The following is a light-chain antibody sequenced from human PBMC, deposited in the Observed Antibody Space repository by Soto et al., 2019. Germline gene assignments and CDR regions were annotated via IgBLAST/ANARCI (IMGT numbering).Light chain of an antibody. CDR3: QQSYSTPCT. CDR1: QSISSY. CDR2: AAS. J-gene: IGKJ1*01. Sequence: DIQMTQSPSSLSASVGDRVTITYRASQSISSYLNWYQQKPGKAPKLLIYAASSLQSGVPLRFSGSGSGTDFTLTISSLQPEDFATYYCQQSYSTPCTFGQGTKVEIK. V-gene: IGKV1-39*01.